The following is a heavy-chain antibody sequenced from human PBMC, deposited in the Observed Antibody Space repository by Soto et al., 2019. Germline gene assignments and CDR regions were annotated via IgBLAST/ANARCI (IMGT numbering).Heavy chain of an antibody. CDR3: ARSSRWYYDSSGYTFDY. J-gene: IGHJ4*02. Sequence: QVQLQESGPGLVKPSQTLSLTCTVSGGSISSGGYYWSWIRQHPGKGLEWIGYIDYSGSTYYNPSLKSRVTRSVDTSKNQFSLKLSSVTAADTAVYYCARSSRWYYDSSGYTFDYWGQGTLVTVSS. V-gene: IGHV4-31*03. CDR1: GGSISSGGYY. CDR2: IDYSGST. D-gene: IGHD3-22*01.